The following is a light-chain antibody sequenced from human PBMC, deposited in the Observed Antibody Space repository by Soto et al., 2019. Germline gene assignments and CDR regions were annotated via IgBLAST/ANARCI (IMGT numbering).Light chain of an antibody. J-gene: IGLJ2*01. CDR2: DVS. V-gene: IGLV2-14*03. CDR1: NSDIGGYNY. CDR3: SSYTSRSTLGV. Sequence: QSVLTQPASVSGSPGQSITISCTGTNSDIGGYNYVSWYQQHPGKAPKLMIYDVSNRPSGVSYRFSCSKSGNTASLTISGLQAEEDADYYCSSYTSRSTLGVFGGGTQLTV.